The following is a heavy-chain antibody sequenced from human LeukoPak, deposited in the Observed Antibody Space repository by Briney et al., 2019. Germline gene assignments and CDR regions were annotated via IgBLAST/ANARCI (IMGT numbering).Heavy chain of an antibody. Sequence: PGGSLRPSCAASGFTFSSYAMSWVRQAPGKGLEWVSAISDSGGSTYYADSVKGRFTISRDNSKNTLYLQMNSLRAEDTAVYYCAKGSVEMATISLFDYWGQGTLVTVSS. D-gene: IGHD5-24*01. CDR3: AKGSVEMATISLFDY. CDR2: ISDSGGST. CDR1: GFTFSSYA. V-gene: IGHV3-23*01. J-gene: IGHJ4*02.